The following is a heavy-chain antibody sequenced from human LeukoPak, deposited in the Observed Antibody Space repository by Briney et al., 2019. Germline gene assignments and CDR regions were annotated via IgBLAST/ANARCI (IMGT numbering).Heavy chain of an antibody. V-gene: IGHV3-23*01. CDR3: AKDHLEYYYGSGSYSSY. D-gene: IGHD3-10*01. J-gene: IGHJ4*02. CDR2: ISGSGGST. CDR1: GFTFSSYA. Sequence: PGGSLRLSCAASGFTFSSYAMTWVRQAPGKGLEWVSGISGSGGSTFYVDSVKGRFTISRDNSKNTLYLQMSSLRAEDTAVYYCAKDHLEYYYGSGSYSSYWGQGTLVTVSS.